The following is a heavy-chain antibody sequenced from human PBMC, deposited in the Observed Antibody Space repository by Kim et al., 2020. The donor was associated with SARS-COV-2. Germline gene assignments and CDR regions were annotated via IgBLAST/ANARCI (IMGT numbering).Heavy chain of an antibody. Sequence: GGSLRLSCAASGFTFSNYGMHWVRQAPGKGLEWVAVISYDGSNKYYADSVKGRFTISRDNSKNTLYLQMNSLRAEDTAVYYCAKELSPGYSSGWSYYYYGMDVWGQGTTVTVSS. CDR3: AKELSPGYSSGWSYYYYGMDV. D-gene: IGHD6-19*01. V-gene: IGHV3-30*18. CDR2: ISYDGSNK. CDR1: GFTFSNYG. J-gene: IGHJ6*02.